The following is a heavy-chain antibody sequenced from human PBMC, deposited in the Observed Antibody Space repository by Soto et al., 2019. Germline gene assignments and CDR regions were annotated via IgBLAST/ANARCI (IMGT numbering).Heavy chain of an antibody. V-gene: IGHV1-69*13. J-gene: IGHJ4*02. CDR3: ARVSPVSDFDY. Sequence: GASVQLSCKASGGTFSSYAISWVRQAPGQGLEWMGGIIPIFGTASYAQKFQGRVTITADESTSTAYMELSSLRSEDTAVYYCARVSPVSDFDYWGQGTLVTVSS. CDR2: IIPIFGTA. CDR1: GGTFSSYA. D-gene: IGHD3-10*01.